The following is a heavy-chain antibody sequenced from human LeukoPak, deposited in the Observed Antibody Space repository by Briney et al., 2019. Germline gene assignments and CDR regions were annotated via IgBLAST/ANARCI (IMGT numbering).Heavy chain of an antibody. CDR3: ARGGYGGTPWDDPFDI. Sequence: GASVKVSCKASGYTFPNYDIHWVRQATGQGLEWMGWVNPNSGDSGYAPKFQGRVTIYRNTSINTAYMELSSLTSEDTAVYYCARGGYGGTPWDDPFDIWGQGTMVIVSS. CDR1: GYTFPNYD. D-gene: IGHD4-23*01. J-gene: IGHJ3*02. CDR2: VNPNSGDS. V-gene: IGHV1-8*01.